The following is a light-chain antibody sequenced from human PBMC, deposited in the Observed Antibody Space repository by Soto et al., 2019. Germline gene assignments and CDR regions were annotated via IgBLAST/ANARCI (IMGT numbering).Light chain of an antibody. V-gene: IGKV1-5*01. Sequence: DIPMTQSPSTLSASVRDRVTITCRASQSISSSLAWYQQRPGKAPKLLIYDASSLESGVPSRFSGSGSGTEFTLTINSLQPDDFATYYCQQYNSYWTFGQGTKVEIK. CDR1: QSISSS. CDR2: DAS. CDR3: QQYNSYWT. J-gene: IGKJ1*01.